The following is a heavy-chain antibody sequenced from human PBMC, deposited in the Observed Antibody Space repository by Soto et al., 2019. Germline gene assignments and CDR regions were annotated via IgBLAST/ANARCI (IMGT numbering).Heavy chain of an antibody. D-gene: IGHD3-22*01. CDR3: ARHHGGVVVVITTSTDFDY. V-gene: IGHV4-34*01. CDR2: INHSGST. CDR1: GGSFSGYY. Sequence: SETLSLTCAVYGGSFSGYYWSWIRQPPGKGLEWIGEINHSGSTNYNPSLKSRVTISVDTSKNQFSLKLSSVTAADTAVYYCARHHGGVVVVITTSTDFDYWGQGTLVTVSS. J-gene: IGHJ4*02.